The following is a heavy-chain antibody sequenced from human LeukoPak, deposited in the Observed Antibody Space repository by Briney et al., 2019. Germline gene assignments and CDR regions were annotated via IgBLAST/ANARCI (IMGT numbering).Heavy chain of an antibody. CDR2: IDHSGST. CDR1: AASISSSNHH. J-gene: IGHJ6*02. CDR3: ARGPGYSSSWYSYSYYYYGMDV. Sequence: SETLSLTCTISAASISSSNHHWGWIRQPPGKRLEWIGEIDHSGSTNYNPSLKSRVTISVDTSKNQFSLKLSSVTAADTAVYYCARGPGYSSSWYSYSYYYYGMDVWGQGTTVTVSS. D-gene: IGHD6-13*01. V-gene: IGHV4-39*07.